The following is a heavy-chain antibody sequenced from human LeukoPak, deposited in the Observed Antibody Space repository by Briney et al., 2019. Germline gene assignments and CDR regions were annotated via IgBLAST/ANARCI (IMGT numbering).Heavy chain of an antibody. D-gene: IGHD3-10*01. CDR2: FYNSGST. CDR1: GGSISSGSYY. Sequence: PSQTLSLTCTVSGGSISSGSYYWSWIRQPAGKGLEWIGRFYNSGSTNYNPSLKSRVTISVDTSKNQFSLKLSSVTAADTAVYYCASSGSGSYNPPFDYWGQGTPVTVSS. J-gene: IGHJ4*02. V-gene: IGHV4-61*02. CDR3: ASSGSGSYNPPFDY.